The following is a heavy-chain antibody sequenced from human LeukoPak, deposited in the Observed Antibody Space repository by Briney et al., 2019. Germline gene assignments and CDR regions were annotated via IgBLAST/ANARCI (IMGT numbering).Heavy chain of an antibody. J-gene: IGHJ4*02. CDR2: INPNSGGT. CDR3: ARGPGDYGPFDY. D-gene: IGHD4-17*01. Sequence: GASVKVSCKASGYTFTGYYMHWVRQAPGQGLERMGWINPNSGGTNYAQKFQGRVTMTRDTSISAAYMELSRLRSDDTAVYYCARGPGDYGPFDYWGQGTLVIVSS. V-gene: IGHV1-2*02. CDR1: GYTFTGYY.